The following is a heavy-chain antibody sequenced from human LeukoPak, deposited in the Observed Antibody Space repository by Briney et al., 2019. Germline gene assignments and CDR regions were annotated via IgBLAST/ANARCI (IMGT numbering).Heavy chain of an antibody. CDR2: INPNTGDT. V-gene: IGHV1-2*02. CDR1: GYTFTGYF. CDR3: ARKSMAAVGTFDY. D-gene: IGHD6-13*01. Sequence: ASVTVSCKASGYTFTGYFMHWVGQAPGQGLEWMGWINPNTGDTKYAQRFQGRVTMTTDTSISTAYLELSRLRSDDTAVYYCARKSMAAVGTFDYWGQGTLVTVSS. J-gene: IGHJ4*02.